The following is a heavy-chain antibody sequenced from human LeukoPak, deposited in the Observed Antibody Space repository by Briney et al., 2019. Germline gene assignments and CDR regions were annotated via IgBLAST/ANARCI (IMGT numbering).Heavy chain of an antibody. J-gene: IGHJ3*02. V-gene: IGHV3-7*01. CDR1: GFTFSSYS. D-gene: IGHD3-10*01. Sequence: GGSLRLSCAASGFTFSSYSMNWVRQAPGKGLEWVANIKQDGSEKYYVDSVKGRFTISRDNAKNSLYLQMNSLRAEDTAVYYCARDSPLLWFGEMAFDIWGQGTMVTVSS. CDR2: IKQDGSEK. CDR3: ARDSPLLWFGEMAFDI.